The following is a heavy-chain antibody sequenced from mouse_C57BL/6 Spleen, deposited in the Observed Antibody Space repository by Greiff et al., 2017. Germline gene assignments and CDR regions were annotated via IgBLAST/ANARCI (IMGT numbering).Heavy chain of an antibody. V-gene: IGHV3-6*01. CDR3: ARDGFIPYAMDY. Sequence: EVQLQESGPGLVKPSQSLSLTCSVTGYSITSGYYWNWIRQFPGNKLEWMGYISYDGSNNYHPSLKNRISITRDTSKNQFFRKLNSVTTEDTATYYCARDGFIPYAMDYWGQGTSVTVSS. J-gene: IGHJ4*01. CDR2: ISYDGSN. CDR1: GYSITSGYY. D-gene: IGHD1-1*01.